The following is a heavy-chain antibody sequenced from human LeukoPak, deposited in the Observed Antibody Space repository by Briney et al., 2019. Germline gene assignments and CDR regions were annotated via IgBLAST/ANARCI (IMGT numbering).Heavy chain of an antibody. CDR3: ARDAGTGTTGNYYYYMDV. V-gene: IGHV4-4*07. CDR1: GGSISSYY. Sequence: SGTLPLTCTVSGGSISSYYWSWIRQPAGKGLEWIGRIYTTGSTNYNPSLESRVTISVDKSKNQFSLKLSSVTAADTAVYYCARDAGTGTTGNYYYYMDVWGKGTTVTVSS. J-gene: IGHJ6*03. CDR2: IYTTGST. D-gene: IGHD1-7*01.